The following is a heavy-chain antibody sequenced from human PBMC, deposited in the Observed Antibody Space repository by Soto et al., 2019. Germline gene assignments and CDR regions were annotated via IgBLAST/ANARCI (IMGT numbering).Heavy chain of an antibody. D-gene: IGHD2-2*01. V-gene: IGHV3-23*01. CDR1: GFTFSSYA. J-gene: IGHJ4*02. CDR3: VKDLPDIVLVPAAFGDY. Sequence: VQLLESGGGLVQPGGSLRLSCAASGFTFSSYAMSWVRQAPGKGLEWVSAMSGSGGSTYYADSVKGRFTISTDNSKNMLYLQMNSLRAEDTAVYYCVKDLPDIVLVPAAFGDYWGQGTLVTVSS. CDR2: MSGSGGST.